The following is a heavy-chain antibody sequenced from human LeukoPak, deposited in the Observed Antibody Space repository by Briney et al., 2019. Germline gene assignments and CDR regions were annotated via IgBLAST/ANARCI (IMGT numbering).Heavy chain of an antibody. Sequence: PSETLSLTCAVYGVSLSGSYWSCIRQPPGKGLEWIGEINHSGSTNYNSSLKSRVTMSLDTSKNQFSLKLTSVTAADTAVYYCARGSLGGGIVGAIEYGYYFDYWGQGTLVTVSS. D-gene: IGHD1-26*01. J-gene: IGHJ4*02. V-gene: IGHV4-34*01. CDR3: ARGSLGGGIVGAIEYGYYFDY. CDR2: INHSGST. CDR1: GVSLSGSY.